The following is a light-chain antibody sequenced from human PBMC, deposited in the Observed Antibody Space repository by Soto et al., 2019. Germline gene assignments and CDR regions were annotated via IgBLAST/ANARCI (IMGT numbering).Light chain of an antibody. CDR1: QSVSNNY. Sequence: EIVLTQSPGTLSLSPGERATLSCRASQSVSNNYLAWYQQKPGQAPRLLIYGASSRATGIPDRFSGSGSGTDFTLTISRLEPEDFAVYYCQQYGGSQRFTFGPGTKVDIK. CDR3: QQYGGSQRFT. CDR2: GAS. J-gene: IGKJ3*01. V-gene: IGKV3-20*01.